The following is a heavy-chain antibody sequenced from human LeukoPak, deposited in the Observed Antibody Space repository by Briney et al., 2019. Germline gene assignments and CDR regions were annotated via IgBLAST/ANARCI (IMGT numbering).Heavy chain of an antibody. CDR1: GDSISSTRW. V-gene: IGHV4-4*02. CDR2: IYHSGST. Sequence: SETLSLTCAVSGDSISSTRWWSWVRQPPGKGLEWIGEIYHSGSTTYNPSLKSRVTISVDKSKNHFSLRLTSVTAADTAVYYCATRFDGSGSFVYWGQGTLVTVSS. J-gene: IGHJ4*02. CDR3: ATRFDGSGSFVY. D-gene: IGHD3-10*01.